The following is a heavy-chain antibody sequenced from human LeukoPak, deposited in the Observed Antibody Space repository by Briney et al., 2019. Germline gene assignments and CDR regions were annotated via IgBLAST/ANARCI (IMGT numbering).Heavy chain of an antibody. J-gene: IGHJ6*03. CDR2: INHSGST. V-gene: IGHV4-34*01. CDR1: GGSFSGYY. Sequence: SETLSLTCAVYGGSFSGYYWSRIRQPPGKGLEWIGEINHSGSTNYNPSLKSRVTISVDTSKNQFSLKLSSVTAADTAVYYCARGRQSWYYYYYMDVWGKGTTVTVSS. CDR3: ARGRQSWYYYYYMDV.